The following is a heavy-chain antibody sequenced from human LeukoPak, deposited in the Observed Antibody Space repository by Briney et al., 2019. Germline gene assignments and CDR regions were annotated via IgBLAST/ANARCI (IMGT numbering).Heavy chain of an antibody. CDR1: GFTFSNYA. CDR2: ISGSGGNT. D-gene: IGHD3-22*01. V-gene: IGHV3-23*01. CDR3: VRDGDIVVAITFDY. J-gene: IGHJ4*02. Sequence: GGSLRLSCAASGFTFSNYAMSWVRQAPGKGLEWVSAISGSGGNTYYADSVEGRFTISRDNSKNTLYLQMDRMRVEDSAVYYCVRDGDIVVAITFDYWGPGNLVTVSS.